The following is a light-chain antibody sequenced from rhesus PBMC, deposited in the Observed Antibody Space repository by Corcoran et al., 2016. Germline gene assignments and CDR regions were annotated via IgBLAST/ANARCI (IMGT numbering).Light chain of an antibody. CDR2: KAS. V-gene: IGKV1-21*01. Sequence: DIQMTQSPSSLSASVGDRVTIPCRASQGISNGLAWYQQKPAKAPKLLYYKASTLQCGVPSRFSGSGSGTDFTLTIRSLQPEDFSTYYCQQHNSTPFTFGPGTKLDIK. CDR3: QQHNSTPFT. J-gene: IGKJ3*01. CDR1: QGISNG.